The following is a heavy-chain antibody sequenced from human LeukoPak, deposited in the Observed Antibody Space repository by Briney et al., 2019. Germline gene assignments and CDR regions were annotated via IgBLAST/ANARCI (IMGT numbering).Heavy chain of an antibody. J-gene: IGHJ5*02. CDR2: IYYSGST. D-gene: IGHD3-9*01. Sequence: PSETLSLTCTVSGGSISSSSYYWGWIRQPPGKGLEWIGYIYYSGSTNYNPSLKSRVTISVDTSKNQFSLKLSSVTAADTAVYYCARVSGYYDILTGYNWFDPWGQGTLVTVSS. V-gene: IGHV4-61*05. CDR1: GGSISSSSYY. CDR3: ARVSGYYDILTGYNWFDP.